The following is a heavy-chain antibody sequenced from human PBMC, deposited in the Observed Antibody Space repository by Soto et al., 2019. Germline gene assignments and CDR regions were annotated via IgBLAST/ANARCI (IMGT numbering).Heavy chain of an antibody. CDR2: VSLGGST. J-gene: IGHJ4*02. Sequence: PSETLSLTCTDSVASIDSFNWWSWVRQAPGKGLEWIGEVSLGGSTSYNPSLKSRVAISIDRSKNHFSLTLQSVTAADTAVYYCAKGGLTGGDFWGQATLVTVSS. D-gene: IGHD7-27*01. CDR1: VASIDSFNW. V-gene: IGHV4-4*02. CDR3: AKGGLTGGDF.